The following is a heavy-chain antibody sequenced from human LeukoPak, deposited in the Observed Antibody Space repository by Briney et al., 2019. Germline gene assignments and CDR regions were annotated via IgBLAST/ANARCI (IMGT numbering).Heavy chain of an antibody. Sequence: GGSLRLSCAASGFTFSSHAMYWVRQAPGKGLEFVSVISSNGGNTYYPNSVKGRFTISRDNSKNTLYLQMNSLRAEDTAVYYCANRDYWGQGTLVTVSS. CDR2: ISSNGGNT. V-gene: IGHV3-64*01. CDR1: GFTFSSHA. CDR3: ANRDY. J-gene: IGHJ4*02.